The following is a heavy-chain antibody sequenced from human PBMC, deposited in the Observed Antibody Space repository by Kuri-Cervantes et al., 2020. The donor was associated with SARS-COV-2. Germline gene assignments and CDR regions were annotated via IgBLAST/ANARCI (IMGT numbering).Heavy chain of an antibody. Sequence: GGSLRLSCAASGFTFSSYGMHWVRQAPGKGLEWVAVIWYDGSNKYYADSVKGRFTISRDNSKNTLYLQMNSLRAEDTAVYYCARAHTSGWYYFDYWGLGTLVTVSS. J-gene: IGHJ4*02. D-gene: IGHD6-19*01. CDR2: IWYDGSNK. CDR1: GFTFSSYG. CDR3: ARAHTSGWYYFDY. V-gene: IGHV3-33*01.